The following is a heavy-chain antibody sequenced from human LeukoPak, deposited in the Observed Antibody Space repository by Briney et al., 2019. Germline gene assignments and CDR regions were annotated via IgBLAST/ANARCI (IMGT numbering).Heavy chain of an antibody. J-gene: IGHJ6*02. CDR2: ISSNGGST. CDR1: GFTFSSYA. D-gene: IGHD2-2*01. CDR3: VKDDDCSSTSCYVYYYYGMDV. V-gene: IGHV3-64D*09. Sequence: GGSLRLSCSAPGFTFSSYAMHWVRQAPGKGLEYVSAISSNGGSTYYADSVKGRFTISRDNSKNTLYLQMSSLRAEDTAVYYCVKDDDCSSTSCYVYYYYGMDVWGQGTTVTVSS.